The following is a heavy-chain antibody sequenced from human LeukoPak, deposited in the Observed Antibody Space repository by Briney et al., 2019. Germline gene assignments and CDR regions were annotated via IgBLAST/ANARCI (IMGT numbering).Heavy chain of an antibody. CDR2: IYTSGST. V-gene: IGHV4-61*02. D-gene: IGHD4-17*01. CDR3: ARGRYHYGYFDY. J-gene: IGHJ4*02. CDR1: GGSISSSSYY. Sequence: SETLSLTCTVSGGSISSSSYYWGWIRQPAGTGLEWIGRIYTSGSTNYSPSLKSRVTISVDTSKNQFSLKLSSVTAADTAVYYCARGRYHYGYFDYWGQGTLVTVSS.